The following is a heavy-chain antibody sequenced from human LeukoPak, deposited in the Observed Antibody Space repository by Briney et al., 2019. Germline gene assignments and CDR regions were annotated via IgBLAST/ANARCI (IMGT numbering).Heavy chain of an antibody. V-gene: IGHV1-18*01. CDR1: GYTFTSYG. Sequence: GASVKVSCKASGYTFTSYGISWVRQAPGQGLEWMGWISAYNGNTNYAQKLQGRVTMTTDTSTSTAYMELRSLRSEDTAVYYCARPNRITMIVVANDAFDIWGQGTMVTVSS. J-gene: IGHJ3*02. CDR2: ISAYNGNT. CDR3: ARPNRITMIVVANDAFDI. D-gene: IGHD3-22*01.